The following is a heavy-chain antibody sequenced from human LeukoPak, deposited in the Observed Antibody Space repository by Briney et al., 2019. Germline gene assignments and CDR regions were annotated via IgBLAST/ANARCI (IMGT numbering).Heavy chain of an antibody. CDR1: GFTFSSHW. J-gene: IGHJ4*02. V-gene: IGHV3-74*01. Sequence: GGSLRLSCEASGFTFSSHWMHWVRQVPGEGLVWVARIRGDENEIDYADSVKGRFTISRDNAKNTLYLQMNSLRVEDTVVYFCARGHVPGSTRHWDFWGQGTLVTVSS. D-gene: IGHD3-10*01. CDR3: ARGHVPGSTRHWDF. CDR2: IRGDENEI.